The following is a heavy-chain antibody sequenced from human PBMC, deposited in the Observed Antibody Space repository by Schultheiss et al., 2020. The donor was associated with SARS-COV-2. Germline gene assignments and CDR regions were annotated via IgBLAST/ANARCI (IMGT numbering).Heavy chain of an antibody. D-gene: IGHD2-15*01. CDR2: INHSGST. V-gene: IGHV4-39*07. J-gene: IGHJ1*01. CDR1: GGSVSSGSYY. CDR3: AVTLRADRSGSAEYFQH. Sequence: SETLSLTCTVSGGSVSSGSYYWSWIRQPPGKGLEWIGEINHSGSTFYNPSLRSRVTISIDTSKNQFSLKLSSVTAADTAVYYCAVTLRADRSGSAEYFQHWGQGTLVTVSS.